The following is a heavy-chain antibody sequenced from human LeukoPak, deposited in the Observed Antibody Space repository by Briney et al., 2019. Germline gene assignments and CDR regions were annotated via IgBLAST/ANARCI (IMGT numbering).Heavy chain of an antibody. D-gene: IGHD6-19*01. Sequence: AASVKVSCKASGYTFTSYGINWVRQATGQGLEWMGWMNPNSGNTNYAQKLQGRVTMTTDTSTSTAYMELRSLRSDDTAVYYCARDIAVAGMSYDYWGQGTLVTVSS. J-gene: IGHJ4*02. V-gene: IGHV1-18*01. CDR3: ARDIAVAGMSYDY. CDR2: MNPNSGNT. CDR1: GYTFTSYG.